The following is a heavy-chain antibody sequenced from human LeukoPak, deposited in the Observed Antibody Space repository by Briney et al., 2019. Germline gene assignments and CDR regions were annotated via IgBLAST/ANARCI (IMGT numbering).Heavy chain of an antibody. CDR3: ARVQRWLQG. CDR1: GYSISSGYY. Sequence: SETLSLTCTVSGYSISSGYYWGLIRQPPGKGLEWIGSIYHSGSTYYNPSLKSRVTISVDTSKNQFSLKLSSVTAADTAVYYCARVQRWLQGWGQGTLVTVSS. D-gene: IGHD5-24*01. V-gene: IGHV4-38-2*02. CDR2: IYHSGST. J-gene: IGHJ4*02.